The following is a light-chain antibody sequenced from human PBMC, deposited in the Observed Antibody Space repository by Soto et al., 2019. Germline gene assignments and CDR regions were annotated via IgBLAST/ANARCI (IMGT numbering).Light chain of an antibody. CDR2: AVA. CDR3: CSFASSSTYV. V-gene: IGLV2-14*01. CDR1: SSDGGGYDY. J-gene: IGLJ1*01. Sequence: QSALTRPPSASWSPGQSLTISCTGTSSDGGGYDYVSWYQRHPAKAPELMIHAVANPPSCVSNRFSGYKSGNTASLTISGLQAEDDSAYYCCSFASSSTYVFGTGTKVTVL.